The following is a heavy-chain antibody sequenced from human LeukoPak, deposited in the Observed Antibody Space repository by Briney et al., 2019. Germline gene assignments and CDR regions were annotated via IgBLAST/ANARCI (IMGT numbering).Heavy chain of an antibody. J-gene: IGHJ4*02. Sequence: PSETLSLTCTVSGGSISSGSYYWSWIRQPAGKGLEWIGRIYTSGSTNYNPSLKSRVTISVDTSKNQFSLKLSSVTAADTAVYYCARVHCTNGVCYRYFDYWGQGTLVTISS. CDR3: ARVHCTNGVCYRYFDY. V-gene: IGHV4-61*02. D-gene: IGHD2-8*01. CDR2: IYTSGST. CDR1: GGSISSGSYY.